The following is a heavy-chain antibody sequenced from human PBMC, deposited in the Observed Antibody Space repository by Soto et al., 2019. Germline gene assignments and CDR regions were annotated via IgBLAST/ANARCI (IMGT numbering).Heavy chain of an antibody. J-gene: IGHJ3*02. Sequence: EVQLLESGGGLVQPGGSLRLSCAASGFTFSMYVMNWVRQAPGKGLEWVSGVSATGAATYYADSVKGHFTISRDNSKNTLYLQINSLRVEYTALYYCAKDYGGKPNRDAFDIWGQGTMVTVSS. CDR1: GFTFSMYV. CDR2: VSATGAAT. D-gene: IGHD4-17*01. V-gene: IGHV3-23*01. CDR3: AKDYGGKPNRDAFDI.